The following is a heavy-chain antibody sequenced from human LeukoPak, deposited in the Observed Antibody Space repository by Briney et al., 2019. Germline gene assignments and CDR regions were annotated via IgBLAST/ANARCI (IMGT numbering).Heavy chain of an antibody. J-gene: IGHJ4*02. CDR1: GYTFTSYG. D-gene: IGHD3-3*01. V-gene: IGHV1-18*01. Sequence: GASVKVSCKASGYTFTSYGISWVRQAPGQGLEWMGWISAYNGNTNYAQKLQGRVTMTTDTSTSTAYMELRSLRSDDTAAYYCAKDRPASRVTYDFWSPKGYWGQGTLVTVSS. CDR3: AKDRPASRVTYDFWSPKGY. CDR2: ISAYNGNT.